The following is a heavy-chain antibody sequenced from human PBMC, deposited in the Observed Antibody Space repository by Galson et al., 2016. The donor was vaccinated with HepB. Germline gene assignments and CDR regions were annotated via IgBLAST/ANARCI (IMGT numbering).Heavy chain of an antibody. V-gene: IGHV4-31*03. CDR2: IYYSGST. CDR1: GGSVSSGSFY. CDR3: ARERQQLILA. D-gene: IGHD6-13*01. J-gene: IGHJ5*02. Sequence: TLSLTCTVSGGSVSSGSFYWSWIRQPPGKGLEWIGDIYYSGSTTYNPSLKSRVTISVDTSKNQFSLRLRSVAAADTAVYYCARERQQLILAWGQGILVTVSS.